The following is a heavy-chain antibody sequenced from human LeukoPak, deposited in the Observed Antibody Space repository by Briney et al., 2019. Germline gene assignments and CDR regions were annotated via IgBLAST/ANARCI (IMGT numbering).Heavy chain of an antibody. V-gene: IGHV3-7*04. J-gene: IGHJ4*02. D-gene: IGHD1-26*01. CDR2: LNEDGGDT. CDR1: GFTFNNCW. CDR3: VRPLISGSNLVFDS. Sequence: PGGSLRLSCAASGFTFNNCWMAWVRQAPGSGLEWVASLNEDGGDTRYADSVKGRFTISSDNPKTSVYLQMTNLRAEDSAIYYCVRPLISGSNLVFDSWGQGTLVTVSS.